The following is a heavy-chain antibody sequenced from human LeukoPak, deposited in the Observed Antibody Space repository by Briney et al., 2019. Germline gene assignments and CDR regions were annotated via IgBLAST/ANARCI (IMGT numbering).Heavy chain of an antibody. D-gene: IGHD6-19*01. Sequence: ASVKVSCKASGYTFTSYGISWVRQAPGQGLEWMGWISAYNGNTNYAQKLQGRVTMTTDTSTSTAYMGLRSLRSDDTAVYYCARALTSIAVAGTNDYWGQGTLVTVSS. CDR2: ISAYNGNT. CDR3: ARALTSIAVAGTNDY. J-gene: IGHJ4*02. V-gene: IGHV1-18*01. CDR1: GYTFTSYG.